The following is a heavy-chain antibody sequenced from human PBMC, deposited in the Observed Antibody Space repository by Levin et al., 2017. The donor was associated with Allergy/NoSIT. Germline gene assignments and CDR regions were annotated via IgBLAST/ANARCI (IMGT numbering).Heavy chain of an antibody. D-gene: IGHD2-2*02. CDR1: GFTFSNYG. CDR2: ISYDGINE. V-gene: IGHV3-30*18. Sequence: GGSLRLSCAASGFTFSNYGMHWVRQAPGKGLEWLTSISYDGINEYYANSVKGRFTISRDNSKNTLYLQMSRLMAEHTAVSFCAKLFCSSTNCYTQLDYYYYYMDVWGKGTTVTVSS. J-gene: IGHJ6*03. CDR3: AKLFCSSTNCYTQLDYYYYYMDV.